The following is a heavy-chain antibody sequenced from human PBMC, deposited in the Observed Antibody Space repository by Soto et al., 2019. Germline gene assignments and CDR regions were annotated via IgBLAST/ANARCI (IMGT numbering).Heavy chain of an antibody. CDR2: MNPNSGNT. CDR1: VYTFTSYD. V-gene: IGHV1-8*01. Sequence: ASVKVACKASVYTFTSYDINWVRLATGQGLEWMGWMNPNSGNTGYAQKFQGRVTMTRNTSISTAYMELSSLRSEDTAVYYCARIRYYGSGRGFDPWGQGTLVTVSS. J-gene: IGHJ5*02. CDR3: ARIRYYGSGRGFDP. D-gene: IGHD3-10*01.